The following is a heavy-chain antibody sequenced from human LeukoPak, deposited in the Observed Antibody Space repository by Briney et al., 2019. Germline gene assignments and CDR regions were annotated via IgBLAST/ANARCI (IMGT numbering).Heavy chain of an antibody. V-gene: IGHV3-7*01. CDR1: GFTFSSYW. D-gene: IGHD1-26*01. CDR3: AREGIVGATANAFDI. J-gene: IGHJ3*02. CDR2: IKQDGSEE. Sequence: PGGSLRLSCAASGFTFSSYWMSWVRQAPGKGLEWVANIKQDGSEEYYVDSVKGRFTISRDNAKNSLYLQMNSLRAEDTAVYYCAREGIVGATANAFDIWGQGTMVTVSS.